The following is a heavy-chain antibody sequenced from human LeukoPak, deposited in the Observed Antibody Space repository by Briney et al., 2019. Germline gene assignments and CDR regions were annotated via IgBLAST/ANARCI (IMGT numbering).Heavy chain of an antibody. J-gene: IGHJ4*02. CDR3: ARRSYGGKDFDQ. V-gene: IGHV5-51*01. CDR2: IYPGDSDT. D-gene: IGHD4-23*01. CDR1: GYSFTNYW. Sequence: GESLKISCQGSGYSFTNYWIAWVRQMPGKGLEWMGIIYPGDSDTRVSPSFRGRVTMSADKSVSTAHLQLNNLKASDTAMYYCARRSYGGKDFDQWGQGTLVTVSS.